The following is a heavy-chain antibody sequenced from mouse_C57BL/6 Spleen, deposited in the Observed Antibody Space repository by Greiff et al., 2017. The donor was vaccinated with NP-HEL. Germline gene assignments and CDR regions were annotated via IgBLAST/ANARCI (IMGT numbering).Heavy chain of an antibody. CDR3: ARGGTYYYGSSYWYFDV. CDR2: IYPGDGDT. J-gene: IGHJ1*03. CDR1: GYAFSSYW. Sequence: QVQLQQSGAELVKPGASVKISCKASGYAFSSYWMNWVKQRPGKGLEWIGQIYPGDGDTNYNGKFKGKATLTADKSSSTAYMQLSSLTSEDSAVYFCARGGTYYYGSSYWYFDVWGTGTTVTVSS. V-gene: IGHV1-80*01. D-gene: IGHD1-1*01.